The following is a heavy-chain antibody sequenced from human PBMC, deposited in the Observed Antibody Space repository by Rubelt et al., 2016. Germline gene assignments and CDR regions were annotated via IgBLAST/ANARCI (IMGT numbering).Heavy chain of an antibody. CDR2: INPSGGST. Sequence: QVQLVQSGAEVKKPGASVKVSCKASGYTFTSYYMHWVRQAPGQGLEWMGIINPSGGSTSYAQKVQGRVTMTRETSTSTVYMERSSLRSEDTAVYYCARAASTVTTLLDLGYWGQGTLVTVSS. CDR1: GYTFTSYY. D-gene: IGHD4-17*01. J-gene: IGHJ4*02. V-gene: IGHV1-46*01. CDR3: ARAASTVTTLLDLGY.